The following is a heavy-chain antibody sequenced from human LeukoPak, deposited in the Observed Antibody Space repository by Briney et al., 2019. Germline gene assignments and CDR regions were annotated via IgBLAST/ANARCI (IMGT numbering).Heavy chain of an antibody. J-gene: IGHJ6*02. CDR1: VGSTSSGDYY. CDR3: ARARLYYYYGMDV. Sequence: SETLSLTCTVAVGSTSSGDYYWSWIRQPPGKGLEWIGYIYYSGSTYYNPSLKSRVTISVDTSKNQFSLKLSSVTAADTAVYYCARARLYYYYGMDVWGQGTTVTVSS. V-gene: IGHV4-30-4*01. CDR2: IYYSGST.